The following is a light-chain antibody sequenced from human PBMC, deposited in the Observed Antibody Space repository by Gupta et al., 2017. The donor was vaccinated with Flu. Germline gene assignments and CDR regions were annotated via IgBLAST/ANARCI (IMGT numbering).Light chain of an antibody. CDR1: QSVSSSY. J-gene: IGKJ1*01. CDR2: GAS. CDR3: QHDGSSRT. Sequence: EIVLTQSPGTLSLSPGERATLSCRASQSVSSSYLAWYQQKPGQAPRLLIYGASSSANGSPDRFSGSGYVKDFTRTSSRREDEDFAVYYGQHDGSSRTFGQGTKVEIK. V-gene: IGKV3-20*01.